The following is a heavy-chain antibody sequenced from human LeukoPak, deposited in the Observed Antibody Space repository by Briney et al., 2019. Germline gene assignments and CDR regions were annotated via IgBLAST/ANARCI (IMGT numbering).Heavy chain of an antibody. J-gene: IGHJ4*02. CDR1: GFMFSSYA. V-gene: IGHV3-48*04. Sequence: GGSLRLSCAASGFMFSSYAMSWVRQAPGKGLEWVSYISSSGSTIYYADSVKGRFTISRDNAKNSLYLQMNSLRAEDTAVYYCARDPYGDYGDCFDYWGQGTLVTVSS. CDR2: ISSSGSTI. CDR3: ARDPYGDYGDCFDY. D-gene: IGHD4-17*01.